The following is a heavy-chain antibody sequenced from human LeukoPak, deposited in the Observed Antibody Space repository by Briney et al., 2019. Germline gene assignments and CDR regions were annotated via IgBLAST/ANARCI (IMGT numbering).Heavy chain of an antibody. Sequence: GGSLRLSCAASGFTFSSYGMRWVRQAPGKGLEWVAFIRYDGSNKYYADSVKGRFTISRDNAKNSLFLQMDSLRAEDTGVYFCAREFGNADTYGNVPLGHWGQGTLVTVSS. D-gene: IGHD5-18*01. J-gene: IGHJ4*02. CDR2: IRYDGSNK. CDR1: GFTFSSYG. CDR3: AREFGNADTYGNVPLGH. V-gene: IGHV3-30*02.